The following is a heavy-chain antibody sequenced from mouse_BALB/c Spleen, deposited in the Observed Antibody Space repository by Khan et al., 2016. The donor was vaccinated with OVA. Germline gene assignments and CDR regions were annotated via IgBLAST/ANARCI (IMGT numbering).Heavy chain of an antibody. CDR1: GYTFTSYW. J-gene: IGHJ4*01. V-gene: IGHV1S41*01. CDR2: IAPGSGSA. CDR3: ARSNYYGSSLYAMDF. D-gene: IGHD1-1*01. Sequence: DLVKPGASVKLSCKASGYTFTSYWINWIKQRPGQGLEWIGHIAPGSGSAYYNEMFKDKATLTVDTSSSTAYIQLSSLSSEDSAVYVWARSNYYGSSLYAMDFWGLGTSVTVSS.